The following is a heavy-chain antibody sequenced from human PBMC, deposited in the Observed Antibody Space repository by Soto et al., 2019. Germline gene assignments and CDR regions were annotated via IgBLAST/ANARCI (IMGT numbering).Heavy chain of an antibody. CDR3: AREVSSFGSNHFDS. Sequence: SETLSLTCSVSGTSIRGYYWTWIRQPPGKGLEWIGYIYYTGTTKYNPSLKSRVTISVDTSKDQFSLRLNSVTAADTAVYYCAREVSSFGSNHFDSWGQGALVTVSS. V-gene: IGHV4-59*01. CDR1: GTSIRGYY. CDR2: IYYTGTT. D-gene: IGHD3-10*01. J-gene: IGHJ4*02.